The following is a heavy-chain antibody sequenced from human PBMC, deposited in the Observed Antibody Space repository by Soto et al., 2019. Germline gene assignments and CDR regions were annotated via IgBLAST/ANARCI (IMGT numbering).Heavy chain of an antibody. Sequence: QVQLVQSGAEVKKPGSSVKVSCKASGGTFSSDAINWVRQAPGQGLEWMGGIIPMYGPAKYAQKFQGRVTSTADESTSTAYMHLSSLRSEDTAVYYCVKVSSMVRGVIDNWFDPWGQGTLVTVSS. J-gene: IGHJ5*02. CDR3: VKVSSMVRGVIDNWFDP. D-gene: IGHD3-10*01. CDR1: GGTFSSDA. CDR2: IIPMYGPA. V-gene: IGHV1-69*01.